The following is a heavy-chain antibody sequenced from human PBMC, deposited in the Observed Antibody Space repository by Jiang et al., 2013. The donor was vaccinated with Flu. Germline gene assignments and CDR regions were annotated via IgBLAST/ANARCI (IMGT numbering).Heavy chain of an antibody. D-gene: IGHD3-22*01. CDR3: ARVRLGYYDSSGYFDY. J-gene: IGHJ4*02. Sequence: GAEVKKPGASVKVSCKASGYTFTSYDINWVRQATGQGLEWMGWMNPNSGNTGYAQKFQGRVTMTRNTSISTAYMELSSLRSEDTAVYYCARVRLGYYDSSGYFDYWGQGTLVTVSS. V-gene: IGHV1-8*01. CDR2: MNPNSGNT. CDR1: GYTFTSYD.